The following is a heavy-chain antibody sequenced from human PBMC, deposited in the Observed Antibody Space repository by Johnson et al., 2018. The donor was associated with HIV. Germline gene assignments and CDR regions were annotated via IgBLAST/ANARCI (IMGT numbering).Heavy chain of an antibody. D-gene: IGHD2-15*01. Sequence: VQLVESGGGLIQPGGSLRLSCAASGFTVRKGLEWVSVIYSGGSTYYADSVKGRFTISRDNSKNTLYLQMNSLRAEDTALYYCARDLRVVVAAPIGAATSHVFDIWGQGTMVTVSS. V-gene: IGHV3-53*01. J-gene: IGHJ3*02. CDR2: IYSGGST. CDR3: ARDLRVVVAAPIGAATSHVFDI. CDR1: GFTV.